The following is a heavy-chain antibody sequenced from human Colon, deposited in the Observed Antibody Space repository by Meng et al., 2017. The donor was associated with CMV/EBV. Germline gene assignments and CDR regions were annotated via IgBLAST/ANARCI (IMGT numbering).Heavy chain of an antibody. CDR1: GFTFSSYP. CDR3: ARDPRVGSPDYFDY. Sequence: SWIASGFTFSSYPMHWVRQAPGKGLEWVAVISYHGGIKLYADSVKGRFTISRDDSKNTLYLQMDSLRTEDTAVYYCARDPRVGSPDYFDYWGQGALVTVSS. J-gene: IGHJ4*02. CDR2: ISYHGGIK. V-gene: IGHV3-30*04. D-gene: IGHD1-26*01.